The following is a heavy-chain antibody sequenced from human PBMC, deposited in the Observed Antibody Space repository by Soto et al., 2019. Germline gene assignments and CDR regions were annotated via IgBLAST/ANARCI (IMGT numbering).Heavy chain of an antibody. CDR1: GYTFTSYG. D-gene: IGHD2-15*01. J-gene: IGHJ4*02. CDR3: ARGGIVVVVAATLIFDY. Sequence: ASVKVSCKASGYTFTSYGISWVRQAPGQGLEWMGWISAYNGNTNYAQKLQGRVTMTTDTSTSTAYMELRSLRSDDTAVYYCARGGIVVVVAATLIFDYWGQGTLVTVSS. CDR2: ISAYNGNT. V-gene: IGHV1-18*01.